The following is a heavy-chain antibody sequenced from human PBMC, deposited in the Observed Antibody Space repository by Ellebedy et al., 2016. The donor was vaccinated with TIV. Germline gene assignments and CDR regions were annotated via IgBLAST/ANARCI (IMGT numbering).Heavy chain of an antibody. V-gene: IGHV3-13*01. D-gene: IGHD6-13*01. CDR3: ATSLGAAAALTGGNWFDP. J-gene: IGHJ5*02. Sequence: GESLKISXAASGFTFSSYWMHWVRQATGKGLEWVSAIGTAGDTYYPGSVKGRFTISRENAKNSLYLQMNSLRAGDTAVYYCATSLGAAAALTGGNWFDPWGQGTLVTVSS. CDR1: GFTFSSYW. CDR2: IGTAGDT.